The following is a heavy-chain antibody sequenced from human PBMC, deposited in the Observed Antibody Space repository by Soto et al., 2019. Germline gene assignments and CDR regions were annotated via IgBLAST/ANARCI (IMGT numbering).Heavy chain of an antibody. D-gene: IGHD2-15*01. CDR1: GYSVSSSDYY. CDR2: MFYSGLT. Sequence: SETLSLTCSVSGYSVSSSDYYWAWIRQPPGKGLEWIGSMFYSGLTYYNPSLKSRVTLSVDTSKNQFSVRLNSVTAADTAVYYCAPLSVSLSGPYGIHVWGQGTTVTVSS. V-gene: IGHV4-39*01. J-gene: IGHJ6*02. CDR3: APLSVSLSGPYGIHV.